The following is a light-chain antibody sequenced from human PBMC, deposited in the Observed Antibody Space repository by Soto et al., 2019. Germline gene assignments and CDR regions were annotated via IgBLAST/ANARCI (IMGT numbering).Light chain of an antibody. J-gene: IGLJ1*01. CDR1: SSDVGGYTF. V-gene: IGLV2-14*03. CDR3: NSYTTISTLV. CDR2: EVT. Sequence: QSALTQPASVSGSPGQSITISCTGTSSDVGGYTFVSWYQQHPGKAPKLMIYEVTSRPSGVSNRFSGSKSGNTASLTISGLQAEDEADYYCNSYTTISTLVFGTGTKVT.